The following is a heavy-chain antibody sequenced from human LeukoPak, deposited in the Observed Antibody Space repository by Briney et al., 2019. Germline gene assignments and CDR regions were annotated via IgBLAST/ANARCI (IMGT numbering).Heavy chain of an antibody. J-gene: IGHJ3*02. CDR1: GGSISTSPYY. Sequence: PSETLSLTCTVSGGSISTSPYYWGWIRQPPGKGLEWIGTIYYSGSTNYNPSLKSRVTISVDTSKNQFSLKLSSVTAADTAVYYCACQTNDAFDIWGQGTMVTVSS. CDR3: ACQTNDAFDI. CDR2: IYYSGST. V-gene: IGHV4-39*07.